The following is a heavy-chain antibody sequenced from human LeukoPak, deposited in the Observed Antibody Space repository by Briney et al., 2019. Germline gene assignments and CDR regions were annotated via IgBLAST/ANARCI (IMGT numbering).Heavy chain of an antibody. CDR1: EINFSHYW. D-gene: IGHD3-3*01. Sequence: PGGSLRLSCAASEINFSHYWMHWVRQAPGKGLVWISRSNSDGGNTDYADSVKGRFTISRYNVENTLHLQMNSLRAEDTAIYYCVRVMYLDFVSGRSKSSSHFYYYMDVWGKGTTVTVSS. V-gene: IGHV3-74*01. J-gene: IGHJ6*03. CDR3: VRVMYLDFVSGRSKSSSHFYYYMDV. CDR2: SNSDGGNT.